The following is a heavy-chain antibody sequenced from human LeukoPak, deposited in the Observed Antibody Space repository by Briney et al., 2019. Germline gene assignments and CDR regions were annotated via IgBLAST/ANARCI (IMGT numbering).Heavy chain of an antibody. CDR3: ARDGFRYFGSGSYYVVSWFDP. V-gene: IGHV1-18*01. Sequence: GASVKVSCKASGYTLTGYHMHWVRQAPGEGLEWMGWISVYNGNTNYAQKLQGRVTMTTDTSTSTAYMELRSLRSDDTAVYYCARDGFRYFGSGSYYVVSWFDPWGQGTLVTVSS. CDR1: GYTLTGYH. D-gene: IGHD3-10*01. J-gene: IGHJ5*02. CDR2: ISVYNGNT.